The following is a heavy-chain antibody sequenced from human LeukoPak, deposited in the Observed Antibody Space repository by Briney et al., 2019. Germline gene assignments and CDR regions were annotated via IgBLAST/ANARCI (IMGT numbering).Heavy chain of an antibody. Sequence: GGSLRLSCAASGFIFSSYGMHWVRQAPGKGLEWVAVIWYDGSNKYYADSVKGRFTISRDNSKNTLYLQMNSLRAEDTAVYYCARVRGSYYYDSSGYYSVPLWGQGTLVTVSS. CDR1: GFIFSSYG. J-gene: IGHJ4*02. D-gene: IGHD3-22*01. V-gene: IGHV3-33*01. CDR2: IWYDGSNK. CDR3: ARVRGSYYYDSSGYYSVPL.